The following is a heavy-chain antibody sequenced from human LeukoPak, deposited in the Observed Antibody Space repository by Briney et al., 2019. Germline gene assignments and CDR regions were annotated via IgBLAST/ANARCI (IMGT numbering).Heavy chain of an antibody. J-gene: IGHJ4*02. D-gene: IGHD7-27*01. CDR1: GGSFSGYY. Sequence: PSETLSLTCAVYGGSFSGYYWSWIRQPPGKGLEWIGEINHSGSTNYNPSLKSRVTISVDTSKNQFSLKLSSVTAADTAVYYCARGRRIKDQLGRNRGVFDYWGQGTLVTVSS. V-gene: IGHV4-34*01. CDR2: INHSGST. CDR3: ARGRRIKDQLGRNRGVFDY.